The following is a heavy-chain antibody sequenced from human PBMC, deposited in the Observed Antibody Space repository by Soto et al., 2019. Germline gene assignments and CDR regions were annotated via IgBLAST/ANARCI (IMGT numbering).Heavy chain of an antibody. Sequence: QVHLQESGPGLVKPSETLSLTCTISGSSITNYQWSWIRQPPGKGLEWIGHVYYSGSANYNPTLKRRVTISRDTSKSQFSLNLGSVTAADTAVYFCARHAGSLGYWGQGTLVTVSS. CDR3: ARHAGSLGY. V-gene: IGHV4-59*08. CDR2: VYYSGSA. CDR1: GSSITNYQ. D-gene: IGHD2-2*03. J-gene: IGHJ4*02.